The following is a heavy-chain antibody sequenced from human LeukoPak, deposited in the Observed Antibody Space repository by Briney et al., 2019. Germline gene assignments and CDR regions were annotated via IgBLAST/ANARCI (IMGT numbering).Heavy chain of an antibody. CDR1: GFTFSSYA. J-gene: IGHJ4*02. Sequence: PGGSLRLSCAASGFTFSSYAMSWVRQAPGKGLEWVAHIKKDGSEKNYVDSVKGRFTISRDNTKNSVYLQMNSLRGEDTGVYYCAMVSYGPDDYWGQGTLVTVSS. D-gene: IGHD3-16*01. CDR2: IKKDGSEK. CDR3: AMVSYGPDDY. V-gene: IGHV3-7*01.